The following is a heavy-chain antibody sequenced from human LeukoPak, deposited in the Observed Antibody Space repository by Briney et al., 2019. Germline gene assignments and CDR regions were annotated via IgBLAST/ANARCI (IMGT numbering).Heavy chain of an antibody. V-gene: IGHV1-69*13. D-gene: IGHD3-22*01. Sequence: ASVKVSCKASGGTFSSYAISWVRQAPGQGLEWMGGIIPIFGTANYAQKFQGRVTITADESTSTAYMELSSLRSEGTAVYYCARDLVKYYDSSGYYSCGYWGQGTLVTVSS. CDR3: ARDLVKYYDSSGYYSCGY. J-gene: IGHJ4*01. CDR2: IIPIFGTA. CDR1: GGTFSSYA.